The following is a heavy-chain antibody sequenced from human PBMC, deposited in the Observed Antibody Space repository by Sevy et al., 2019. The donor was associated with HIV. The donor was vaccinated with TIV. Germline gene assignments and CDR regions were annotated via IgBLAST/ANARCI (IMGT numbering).Heavy chain of an antibody. CDR1: GFTFNFHG. CDR3: ARETDNSGWWLDA. CDR2: IWHAGSNK. Sequence: GGSLRLSCAASGFTFNFHGMHWVRQAPGKGLEWVAFIWHAGSNKYMADSVKGRFTISRDNSKNTLCLQMNSLTVEDTAVYYCARETDNSGWWLDAWGQGTLVTVSS. D-gene: IGHD4-4*01. V-gene: IGHV3-33*04. J-gene: IGHJ5*02.